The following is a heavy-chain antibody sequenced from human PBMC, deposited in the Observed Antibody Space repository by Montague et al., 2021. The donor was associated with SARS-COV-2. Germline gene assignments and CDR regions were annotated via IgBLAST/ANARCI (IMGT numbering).Heavy chain of an antibody. V-gene: IGHV4-59*01. CDR1: GGSISGYY. Sequence: SETLSLTCTVSGGSISGYYWSWIQQPPGKGLEWIGYIYYSGSTNYNPSLKSRLTISLDTSKNQFSLKLNSVTAADTAVYYCARGSYGTDAFDIWGQGTMVTVSS. CDR3: ARGSYGTDAFDI. D-gene: IGHD5-18*01. J-gene: IGHJ3*02. CDR2: IYYSGST.